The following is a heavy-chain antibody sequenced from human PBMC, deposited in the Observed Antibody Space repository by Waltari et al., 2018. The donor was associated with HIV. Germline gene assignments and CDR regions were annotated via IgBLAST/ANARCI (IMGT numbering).Heavy chain of an antibody. CDR2: IYHSGST. J-gene: IGHJ4*02. Sequence: QVQLQESGPGLVKPSETLSLTCTVSGYSISSGYYWGWIRQPPGKGLEWIGSIYHSGSTYYNPSLKSRVTISVDTSKNQFSLKLSSVTAADTAVYYCARAGMDFDYWGQGTLVTVSS. V-gene: IGHV4-38-2*02. CDR1: GYSISSGYY. CDR3: ARAGMDFDY. D-gene: IGHD1-20*01.